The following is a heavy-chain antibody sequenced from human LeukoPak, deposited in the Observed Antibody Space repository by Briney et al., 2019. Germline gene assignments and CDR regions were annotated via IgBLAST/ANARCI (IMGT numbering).Heavy chain of an antibody. J-gene: IGHJ5*02. V-gene: IGHV1-18*01. D-gene: IGHD6-19*01. CDR2: ISAYNGNT. Sequence: ASVKVSCKASGYTFTTYGISWVRQAPGQGLEWMGWISAYNGNTNYAQKLQGRVTMTTDTSTSTAYMELRSLRSDDTAVYYCARAYRIAVACTPGWFDPWGQGTLVTVSS. CDR3: ARAYRIAVACTPGWFDP. CDR1: GYTFTTYG.